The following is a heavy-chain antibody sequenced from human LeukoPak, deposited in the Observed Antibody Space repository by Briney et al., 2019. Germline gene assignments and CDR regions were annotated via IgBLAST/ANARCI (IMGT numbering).Heavy chain of an antibody. J-gene: IGHJ3*02. D-gene: IGHD7-27*01. V-gene: IGHV6-1*01. Sequence: LRLSCAISGDSVSSNSAAWNWIRQSPSRGLQWLGRTYYRSKWYNDYARSVKSRITISPDTSKNQFSLQLNSVTPEDTAVYYCARDPTGDVAFDIWGQGTMVTVSS. CDR1: GDSVSSNSAA. CDR3: ARDPTGDVAFDI. CDR2: TYYRSKWYN.